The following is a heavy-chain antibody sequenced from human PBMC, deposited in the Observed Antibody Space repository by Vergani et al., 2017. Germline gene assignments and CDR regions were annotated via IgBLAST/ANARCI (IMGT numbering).Heavy chain of an antibody. CDR1: GFTFSSYA. V-gene: IGHV3-30-3*01. CDR3: ARGSYYYDGSYYYYYMDV. Sequence: QVQLVESGGGVVQPGRSLRLSCAASGFTFSSYAMHWVRQAPGKGLEWVAVISYDGSNKYYADSVKGRFTISRDNSKNTLYLQMNSLRAEDTAVYYCARGSYYYDGSYYYYYMDVWGKGTTVTVSS. CDR2: ISYDGSNK. D-gene: IGHD3-22*01. J-gene: IGHJ6*03.